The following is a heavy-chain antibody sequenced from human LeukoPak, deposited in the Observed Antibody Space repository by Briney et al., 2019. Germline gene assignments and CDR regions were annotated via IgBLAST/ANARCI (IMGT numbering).Heavy chain of an antibody. V-gene: IGHV4-39*07. CDR1: GGSISSSSYY. CDR3: ARDRKQLGYFDL. D-gene: IGHD6-13*01. CDR2: IYYSGST. J-gene: IGHJ2*01. Sequence: PSGTLSLTCTVSGGSISSSSYYWGWIRQPRGKGLEWIGSIYYSGSTYYNPSLKSRVTISVDTSKNQFSLKLSSVTAADTAVYYCARDRKQLGYFDLWGRGTLVTVSS.